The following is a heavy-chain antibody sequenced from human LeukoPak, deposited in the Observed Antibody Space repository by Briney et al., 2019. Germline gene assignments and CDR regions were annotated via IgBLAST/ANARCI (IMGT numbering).Heavy chain of an antibody. CDR2: ISSSGSTI. V-gene: IGHV3-11*01. Sequence: GGSLRLSCAASGFTFSDYYMSWIRQAPGKGLEWVSYISSSGSTIYYADSVKGRFTISRDNAKNSLYSQMTSLRAEDTAVYYCARDGSYNSGWHIDYWGQGTLVTVSS. D-gene: IGHD6-19*01. CDR1: GFTFSDYY. CDR3: ARDGSYNSGWHIDY. J-gene: IGHJ4*02.